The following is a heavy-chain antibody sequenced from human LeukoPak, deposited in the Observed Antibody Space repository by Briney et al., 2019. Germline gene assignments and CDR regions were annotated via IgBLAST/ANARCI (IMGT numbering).Heavy chain of an antibody. CDR3: ARAERIAARSVYNWFDP. D-gene: IGHD6-6*01. V-gene: IGHV1-8*01. Sequence: GASVKVSCKASGYSFTSYDINWVRQATGQGLEWMGWMNPNSGNTGYAQKFQGRVTMTRNTSISTAYMELSSLGSEDTAVYYCARAERIAARSVYNWFDPWGQGTLVTVSS. J-gene: IGHJ5*02. CDR1: GYSFTSYD. CDR2: MNPNSGNT.